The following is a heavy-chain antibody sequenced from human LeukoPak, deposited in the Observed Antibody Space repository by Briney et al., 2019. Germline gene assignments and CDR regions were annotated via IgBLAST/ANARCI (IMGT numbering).Heavy chain of an antibody. CDR2: IYTSGNT. D-gene: IGHD6-19*01. CDR1: GDSISSYY. J-gene: IGHJ4*02. V-gene: IGHV4-4*07. Sequence: SETLSLTCTVSGDSISSYYWCWIRQPAGKGLEWIGRIYTSGNTNYNPSLKSRVTISVDKSKNQFSLKLSSVTAADTAVYYCARVSSGRTNFDYWGQGTLVTVSS. CDR3: ARVSSGRTNFDY.